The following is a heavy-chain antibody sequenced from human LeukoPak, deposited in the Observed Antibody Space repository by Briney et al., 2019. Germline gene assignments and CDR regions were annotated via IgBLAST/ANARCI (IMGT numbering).Heavy chain of an antibody. Sequence: GGSLRLSCAASGFTFSSYAMSWVRQAPGKGLEWASAISGSGGSTYYADSVKGRFTISRDNSKNTLYLQMNSLRAEEPALYYLAIPPGAFDIWGQGTMVTVSS. CDR1: GFTFSSYA. J-gene: IGHJ3*02. V-gene: IGHV3-23*01. CDR3: AIPPGAFDI. D-gene: IGHD3-10*01. CDR2: ISGSGGST.